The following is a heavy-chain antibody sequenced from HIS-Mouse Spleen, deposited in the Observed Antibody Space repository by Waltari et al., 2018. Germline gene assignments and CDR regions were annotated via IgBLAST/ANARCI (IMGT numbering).Heavy chain of an antibody. Sequence: QVQLQESGPGLVKPSETLSLTCTVSGGSISSYYCIWIRQPPGKGLEWIGYYSGSTNYNPSLKSRVTISVDTSKNQFSLKLSSVTAADTAVYYCARASRDLLLPRYFDLWGRGTLVTVSS. V-gene: IGHV4-59*01. CDR2: YYSGST. CDR3: ARASRDLLLPRYFDL. CDR1: GGSISSYY. J-gene: IGHJ2*01.